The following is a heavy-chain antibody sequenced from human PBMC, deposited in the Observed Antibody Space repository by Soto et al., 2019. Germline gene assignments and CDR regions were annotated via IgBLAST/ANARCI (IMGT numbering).Heavy chain of an antibody. D-gene: IGHD2-15*01. CDR2: ISSGSSTI. Sequence: GGSLRLSCAASGFTFSSFGMNWVRQAPGKGLEWISYISSGSSTIYYADSVKGRFTISRDNAKNSLYLQMSSLRTEDTAVYYCARRRYCSGGSCSQDFDFWGQGTLVTVSS. V-gene: IGHV3-48*01. J-gene: IGHJ4*02. CDR3: ARRRYCSGGSCSQDFDF. CDR1: GFTFSSFG.